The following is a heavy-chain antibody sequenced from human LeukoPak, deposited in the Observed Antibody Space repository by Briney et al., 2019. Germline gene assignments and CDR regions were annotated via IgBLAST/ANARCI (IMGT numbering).Heavy chain of an antibody. CDR3: ARGAQLWGGEFDY. CDR1: GYTFTGYY. J-gene: IGHJ4*02. Sequence: GASVKVSCNASGYTFTGYYMHWVRQAPGQGLEWMGWINPNSGGTNYAQKFQGWVTMTRDTSISTAYMELSRLRSDDTAVYYCARGAQLWGGEFDYWGQGTLVTVSS. V-gene: IGHV1-2*04. D-gene: IGHD5-18*01. CDR2: INPNSGGT.